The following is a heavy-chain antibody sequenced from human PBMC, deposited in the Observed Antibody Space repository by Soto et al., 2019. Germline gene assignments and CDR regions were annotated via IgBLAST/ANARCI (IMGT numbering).Heavy chain of an antibody. CDR2: IIPIFGTA. D-gene: IGHD2-15*01. Sequence: QVQLVQSGAEVKKPGSSVKVSCKASGGTFSIYAISWVRQAPGQGLEWMGGIIPIFGTANYAQKFQGRVTITADDSTSTAYIELSGLRSEDTAVYYCAKGGGVVAASLEKRANWFDPRGQGTVLTVSS. CDR3: AKGGGVVAASLEKRANWFDP. V-gene: IGHV1-69*01. J-gene: IGHJ5*02. CDR1: GGTFSIYA.